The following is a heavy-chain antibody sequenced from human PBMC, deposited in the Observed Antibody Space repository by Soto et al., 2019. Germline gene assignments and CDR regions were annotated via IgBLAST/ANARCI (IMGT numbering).Heavy chain of an antibody. D-gene: IGHD6-19*01. CDR2: IYYSGST. Sequence: TLSLTCTVSGGSISSGGYYWSWIRQHPGKGLEWIGYIYYSGSTYYNPSLKSRVTISVDTSKNQFSLKLSSVTAADTAVYYCARAYSSGWYWFDPWGQGTLVTVSS. CDR3: ARAYSSGWYWFDP. V-gene: IGHV4-31*03. CDR1: GGSISSGGYY. J-gene: IGHJ5*02.